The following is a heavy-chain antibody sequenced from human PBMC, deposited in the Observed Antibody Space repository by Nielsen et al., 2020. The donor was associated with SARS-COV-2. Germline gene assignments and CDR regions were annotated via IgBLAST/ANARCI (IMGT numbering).Heavy chain of an antibody. J-gene: IGHJ5*02. Sequence: GESLKISCAASGFTFDFYAMSWVRQAPGKGLEWVSGISGSGRDTYYADSVKGRFTISRDNSKNTLYLQMNSLRAEDTAVYYCAKVGYSSGWHTDNWFDPWGQGTLVTVSS. CDR3: AKVGYSSGWHTDNWFDP. V-gene: IGHV3-23*01. CDR1: GFTFDFYA. CDR2: ISGSGRDT. D-gene: IGHD6-19*01.